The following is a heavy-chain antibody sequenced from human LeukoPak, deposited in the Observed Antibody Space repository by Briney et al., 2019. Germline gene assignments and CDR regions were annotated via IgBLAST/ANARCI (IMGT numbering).Heavy chain of an antibody. Sequence: PGRSLRLSCTASGFTFGDYAMNWVRQAPGKGLEWVSYISTSGSTIYYTDSVKGRFTISRENAKNSLYLQMNGLRAEDTAIYYCASPQWLAFWGQGTLVTVSS. D-gene: IGHD6-19*01. J-gene: IGHJ4*02. CDR1: GFTFGDYA. V-gene: IGHV3-48*03. CDR3: ASPQWLAF. CDR2: ISTSGSTI.